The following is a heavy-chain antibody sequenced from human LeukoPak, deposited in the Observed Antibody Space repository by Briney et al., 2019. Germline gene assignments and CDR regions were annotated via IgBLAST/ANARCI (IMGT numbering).Heavy chain of an antibody. CDR2: IIPIFGTA. V-gene: IGHV1-69*13. CDR3: ARVRLEESLVPAAIRNVLDY. CDR1: GGTFSSCA. D-gene: IGHD2-2*01. J-gene: IGHJ4*02. Sequence: GASVKVSCKASGGTFSSCAISWVRQAPGQGLEWMGGIIPIFGTANYAQKFQGRVTITADESTSTAYMELSSLRSEDTAVYYCARVRLEESLVPAAIRNVLDYWGQGTLVTVSS.